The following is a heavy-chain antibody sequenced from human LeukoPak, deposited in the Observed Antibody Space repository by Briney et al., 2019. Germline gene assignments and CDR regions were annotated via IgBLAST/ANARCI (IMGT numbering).Heavy chain of an antibody. CDR1: GYTLTELS. V-gene: IGHV1-24*01. D-gene: IGHD5-18*01. Sequence: ASVKVSCKVSGYTLTELSMHLVRQAPGKGLEWMGGFDPEDGETIYARKFQGRVTMTEDTSTDTAYMELSSLRSEDTAVYYCATSAGRGYSYGSAPYFDYWGQGTLVTVSS. J-gene: IGHJ4*02. CDR3: ATSAGRGYSYGSAPYFDY. CDR2: FDPEDGET.